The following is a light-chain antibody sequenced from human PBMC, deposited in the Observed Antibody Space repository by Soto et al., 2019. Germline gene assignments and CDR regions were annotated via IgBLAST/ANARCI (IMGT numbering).Light chain of an antibody. CDR3: QQYNSYSPST. Sequence: DIQMTQSPSSLSASIGDRITITCRASQGIATYLNWYQQRPGKAPKRLIYAASSLQSGVPSRFSGSGSGTEFTLTISSLQPEDFATYYCQQYNSYSPSTFGQGTKVDIK. CDR2: AAS. V-gene: IGKV1-17*01. CDR1: QGIATY. J-gene: IGKJ1*01.